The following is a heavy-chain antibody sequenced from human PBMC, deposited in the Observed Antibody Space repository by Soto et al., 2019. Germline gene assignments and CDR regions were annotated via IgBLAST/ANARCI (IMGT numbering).Heavy chain of an antibody. V-gene: IGHV4-39*01. J-gene: IGHJ5*02. CDR1: GGSIISSTYY. D-gene: IGHD6-13*01. Sequence: NPSETLSLTCTVSGGSIISSTYYWGWIRQPPAGGLEWIGTLGYSGNTYYNPSLKSRVTISVDTSKNQFSLKLNSVTAADTAVYYCARLTRWQQQLVAPWGQGTPVTVSS. CDR3: ARLTRWQQQLVAP. CDR2: LGYSGNT.